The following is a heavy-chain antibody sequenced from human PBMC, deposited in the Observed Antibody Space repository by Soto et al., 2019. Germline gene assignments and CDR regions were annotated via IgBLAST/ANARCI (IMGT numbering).Heavy chain of an antibody. CDR1: GFTFSDYA. D-gene: IGHD3-10*01. Sequence: LGGSLRLSCAASGFTFSDYAMSWVRQAPGKGLEWVSAISGSAIATYYADSVKGRFTISRDNSKNTLYLQMNRLRADDTAVYYCARDAISMVRGTHNWFDPWGQGTLVTVSS. J-gene: IGHJ5*02. CDR3: ARDAISMVRGTHNWFDP. CDR2: ISGSAIAT. V-gene: IGHV3-23*01.